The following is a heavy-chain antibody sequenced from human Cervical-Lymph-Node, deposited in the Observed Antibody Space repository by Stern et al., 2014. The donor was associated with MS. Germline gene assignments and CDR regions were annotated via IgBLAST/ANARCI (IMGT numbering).Heavy chain of an antibody. V-gene: IGHV5-51*01. CDR3: ARHDSSGVCCTLDY. J-gene: IGHJ4*02. D-gene: IGHD2-8*02. Sequence: EMQLVESGAEVKKPGESLKISCKASGYSFTTSWIAWVRQMPGKGLEWMGIIYPRDSDTSYTPSFPGPAPLSADTSPNTAYPQWRSLRASDTAMYYCARHDSSGVCCTLDYWGQGPLVTVSS. CDR2: IYPRDSDT. CDR1: GYSFTTSW.